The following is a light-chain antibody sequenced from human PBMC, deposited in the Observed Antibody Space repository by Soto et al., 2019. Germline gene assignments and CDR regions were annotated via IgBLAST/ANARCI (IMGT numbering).Light chain of an antibody. J-gene: IGKJ3*01. CDR1: QSISSW. CDR3: QQYNSSPFT. CDR2: KAS. Sequence: DIQMTQSPSTLSASVGDRVTITCRASQSISSWLAWYQQKPGKAPKLLIYKASSLESGVPSRFSGSGSGTEFPLTISSLQPDDFATYYCQQYNSSPFTFGPGTNVDIK. V-gene: IGKV1-5*03.